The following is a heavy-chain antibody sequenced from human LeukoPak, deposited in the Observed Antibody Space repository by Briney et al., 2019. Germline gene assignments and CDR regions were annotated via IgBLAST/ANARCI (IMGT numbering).Heavy chain of an antibody. D-gene: IGHD6-6*01. CDR1: GGSFSGYY. Sequence: SETLSLTCAAYGGSFSGYYWSWIRQPPGKGLEWIGEINHSGSTNYNPSLKSRVTISVDTSKNHFSLKLSSVTAADTAVYYCASIAARLRAFDIWGQGTTVTVSS. CDR3: ASIAARLRAFDI. J-gene: IGHJ3*02. CDR2: INHSGST. V-gene: IGHV4-34*01.